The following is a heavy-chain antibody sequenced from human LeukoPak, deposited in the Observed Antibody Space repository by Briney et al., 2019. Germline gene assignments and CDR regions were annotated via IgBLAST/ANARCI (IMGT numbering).Heavy chain of an antibody. CDR2: IFYSGST. J-gene: IGHJ3*02. Sequence: PGGSLRLSYAASGFTFSSYSMNWIRQPPGKGLEWIGNIFYSGSTYYSPSLRSRVTISLDTSRNQFSLKLNSVTAADTAVYYCAKSNGYGLVDIWGQGTMVTVSS. CDR3: AKSNGYGLVDI. D-gene: IGHD3-10*01. CDR1: GFTFSSYS. V-gene: IGHV4-59*12.